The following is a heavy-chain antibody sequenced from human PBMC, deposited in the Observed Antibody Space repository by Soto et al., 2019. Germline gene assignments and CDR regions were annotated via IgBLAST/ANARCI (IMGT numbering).Heavy chain of an antibody. CDR3: ERVGRERPKTMIVVADDAFDI. J-gene: IGHJ3*02. Sequence: ASVKVSCKASGYTFTSYYMHWVRQAPGQGLEWMGIINPSGGSTSYAQKFQGRVTMTRETSTRTVYMELSSLRSEETAVYYCERVGRERPKTMIVVADDAFDIWG. CDR1: GYTFTSYY. CDR2: INPSGGST. V-gene: IGHV1-46*01. D-gene: IGHD3-22*01.